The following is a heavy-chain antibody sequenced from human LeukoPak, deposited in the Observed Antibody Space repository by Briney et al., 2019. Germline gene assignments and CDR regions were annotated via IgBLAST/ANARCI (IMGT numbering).Heavy chain of an antibody. J-gene: IGHJ6*03. CDR1: GGTFSIYA. CDR2: IIPIFGTA. V-gene: IGHV1-69*05. CDR3: ARDFEERWLGYCTNGVCYKDYYYYYMDV. D-gene: IGHD2-8*01. Sequence: SVKVSCKASGGTFSIYAISWVRQAPGQGLEWMGRIIPIFGTANYAQKFQGRVTITTDESTSTAYMELSSLRSEDTAVYYCARDFEERWLGYCTNGVCYKDYYYYYMDVWGKGTTVTVSS.